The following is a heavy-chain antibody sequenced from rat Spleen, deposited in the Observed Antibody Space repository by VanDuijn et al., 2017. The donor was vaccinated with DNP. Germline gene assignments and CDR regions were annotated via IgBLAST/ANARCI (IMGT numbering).Heavy chain of an antibody. Sequence: EVQLVGSGGGLVQPGRSLKLSCAASGFTFSDYNMAWVRQAPKKGLEWVATISYDGGSTYYRDSVKGRFTISRDNAKGTLHLQMDSLRSEDTATYYCVRHEDSSSHIYGFAYWGQGTLVTVSS. CDR3: VRHEDSSSHIYGFAY. V-gene: IGHV5-7*01. CDR2: ISYDGGST. CDR1: GFTFSDYN. J-gene: IGHJ3*01. D-gene: IGHD1-2*01.